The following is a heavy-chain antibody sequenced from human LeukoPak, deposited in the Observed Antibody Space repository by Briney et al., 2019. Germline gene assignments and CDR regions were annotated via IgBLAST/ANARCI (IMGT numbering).Heavy chain of an antibody. D-gene: IGHD4-17*01. CDR2: IKQEGSEK. CDR1: GVTFSSYW. Sequence: GGTLRLSCGASGVTFSSYWMRWVRQAPGKGVEGVANIKQEGSEKYYVDSVKGRFTISRDNAKNSLYLQMNSLRAEDTALYYCARSGLISYGDYQITPYYFDYWGQEPWSPSPQ. V-gene: IGHV3-7*03. J-gene: IGHJ4*01. CDR3: ARSGLISYGDYQITPYYFDY.